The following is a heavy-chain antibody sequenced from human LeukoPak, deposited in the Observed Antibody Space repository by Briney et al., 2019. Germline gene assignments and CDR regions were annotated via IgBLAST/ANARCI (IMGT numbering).Heavy chain of an antibody. CDR3: ARGYGSGSSHIDY. CDR2: IRYDGNNK. Sequence: GGSLRLSCAASGFTFSSYAMHWVRQAPGKGLEWVTFIRYDGNNKYYADSVKGRFTISRDNAKNSLYLQMNSLRAEDTAVYYCARGYGSGSSHIDYWGQGTLVTVSS. J-gene: IGHJ4*02. V-gene: IGHV3-30*02. CDR1: GFTFSSYA. D-gene: IGHD3-10*01.